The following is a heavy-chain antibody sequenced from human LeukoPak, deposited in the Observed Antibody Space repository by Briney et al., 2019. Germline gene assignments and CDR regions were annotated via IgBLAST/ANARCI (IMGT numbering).Heavy chain of an antibody. CDR1: GGSISSYY. V-gene: IGHV4-59*01. CDR2: IYYSGST. Sequence: SETLSLTCTVSGGSISSYYWSWIRQPPGKGLEWIGYIYYSGSTNYNPSLKSRVTISVDTSKNQFSLKLSSVTAADTAVYYCATSPPPLFGELFPPYPLFDYWGQGTLVTVSS. D-gene: IGHD3-10*02. CDR3: ATSPPPLFGELFPPYPLFDY. J-gene: IGHJ4*02.